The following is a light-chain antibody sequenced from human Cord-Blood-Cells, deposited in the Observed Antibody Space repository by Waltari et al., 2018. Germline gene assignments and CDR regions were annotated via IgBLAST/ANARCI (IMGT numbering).Light chain of an antibody. V-gene: IGLV2-14*01. Sequence: QSALTQPASVSGSPGQSITISCTGTSSDVGGYNYVPWYQQHPGKAPKLIIYDVSRRPSGVSNLFSGSKSGNTASLTISGLQAEDEADYYCSSYTSSSTLVFGGGTKLTVL. CDR2: DVS. J-gene: IGLJ3*02. CDR3: SSYTSSSTLV. CDR1: SSDVGGYNY.